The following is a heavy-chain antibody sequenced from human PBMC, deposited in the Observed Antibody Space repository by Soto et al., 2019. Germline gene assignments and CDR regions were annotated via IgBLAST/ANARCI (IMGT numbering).Heavy chain of an antibody. CDR1: GFTFSSYA. CDR3: AKSPTYYYDSSGYYLDY. J-gene: IGHJ4*02. Sequence: PGGSLRLSCAASGFTFSSYAMSWVRQASGKGLEWVSAISGSGGSTYYADSVKGRFTISRDNSKNTLYLQMNSLRAEDTAVYYCAKSPTYYYDSSGYYLDYWGQGTLVTVSS. V-gene: IGHV3-23*01. D-gene: IGHD3-22*01. CDR2: ISGSGGST.